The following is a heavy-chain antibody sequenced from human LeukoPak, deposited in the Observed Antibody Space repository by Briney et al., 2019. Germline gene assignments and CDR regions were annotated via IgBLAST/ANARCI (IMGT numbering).Heavy chain of an antibody. CDR1: GYTFTGYY. D-gene: IGHD2-15*01. Sequence: ASVKVSCKASGYTFTGYYMHWVRQAPGQGLEWMGWINPNSGGTNYAQKFQGRVTMTGDTSISTAYMDLSRLTSDDTAVYYCARGPPVIAATRRYSYYYMDVWGKGTTVTVSS. CDR3: ARGPPVIAATRRYSYYYMDV. V-gene: IGHV1-2*02. CDR2: INPNSGGT. J-gene: IGHJ6*03.